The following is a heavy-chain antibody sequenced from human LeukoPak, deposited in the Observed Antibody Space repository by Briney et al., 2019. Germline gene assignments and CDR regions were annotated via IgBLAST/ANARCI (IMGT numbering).Heavy chain of an antibody. V-gene: IGHV4-39*01. D-gene: IGHD2-2*01. Sequence: PSETLSLTCTGGSISSSNYYWGWIRQPPGKGLEWIGSIYYSGSTYYNQSLKSRLTISVDTSKNQFSLKLSSVTAADTAVYYCARRGIGYCSSTSCPNAFDIWGQGTMVTVSS. J-gene: IGHJ3*02. CDR3: ARRGIGYCSSTSCPNAFDI. CDR2: IYYSGST. CDR1: GSISSSNYY.